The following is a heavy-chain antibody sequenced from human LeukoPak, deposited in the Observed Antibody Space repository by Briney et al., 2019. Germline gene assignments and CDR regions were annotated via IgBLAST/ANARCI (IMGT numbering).Heavy chain of an antibody. CDR3: ASLGYCSSTSCYEVDY. D-gene: IGHD2-2*03. J-gene: IGHJ4*02. CDR2: INHSGST. V-gene: IGHV4-34*01. CDR1: GGSFSGYY. Sequence: SETLSLTCAAYGGSFSGYYWSWIRQPPGKGLEWIGEINHSGSTNYNPSLKSRVTISVDTSKNQFSLKLSSVTAADTAVYYCASLGYCSSTSCYEVDYWGQGTLVTVSS.